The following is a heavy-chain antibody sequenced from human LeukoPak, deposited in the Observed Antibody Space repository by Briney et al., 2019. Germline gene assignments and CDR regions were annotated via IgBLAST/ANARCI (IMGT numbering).Heavy chain of an antibody. CDR3: ARRTSGHIVVGNWFDP. CDR1: GGSISSYY. CDR2: IYYSGST. J-gene: IGHJ5*02. Sequence: SETLSLTCTVSGGSISSYYWSWIRQPPGKGLEWIGYIYYSGSTNYNPSLKSRVTISVDTSKNQFSLKLSSVTAADTAVYYCARRTSGHIVVGNWFDPWGQGTLVTVSS. V-gene: IGHV4-59*01. D-gene: IGHD2-21*01.